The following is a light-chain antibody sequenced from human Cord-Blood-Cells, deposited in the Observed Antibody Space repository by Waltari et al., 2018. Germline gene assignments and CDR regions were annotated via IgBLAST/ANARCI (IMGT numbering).Light chain of an antibody. CDR3: CSYAGSYTYV. CDR2: DVS. Sequence: QSALTQPRSVSGSPGPSVTISRTGTSSDVGGLNYVSWYQQHPGKAPKLMIYDVSKRPSGVPDRFSGSKSGNTASLTISGLQAEDEADYYCCSYAGSYTYVFGTGTKVTVL. V-gene: IGLV2-11*01. CDR1: SSDVGGLNY. J-gene: IGLJ1*01.